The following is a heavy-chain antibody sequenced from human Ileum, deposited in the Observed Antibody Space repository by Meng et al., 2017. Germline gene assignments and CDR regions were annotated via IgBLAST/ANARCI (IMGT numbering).Heavy chain of an antibody. V-gene: IGHV4-34*01. Sequence: QLQLMQWGAGMLKSSETLSLTCNVYGDSFTDYYWNWIRQPPGKGLEWIGEIHYSGSTNYNPSLESRVTISEDTSQKQFSLRLSSVTAADTAVYYCAGRIRGGSYLGWGQGTLVTVSS. J-gene: IGHJ4*02. CDR1: GDSFTDYY. D-gene: IGHD1-26*01. CDR3: AGRIRGGSYLG. CDR2: IHYSGST.